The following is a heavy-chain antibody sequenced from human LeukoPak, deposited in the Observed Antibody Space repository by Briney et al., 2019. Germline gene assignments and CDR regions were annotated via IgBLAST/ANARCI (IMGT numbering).Heavy chain of an antibody. J-gene: IGHJ5*02. D-gene: IGHD3-10*01. CDR3: ARQSYSYYGSGSYDNWFDP. CDR2: IYPGDSDT. CDR1: GYSFTSYW. V-gene: IGHV5-51*01. Sequence: GESLKISCKGSGYSFTSYWIGWVRQMPGKGLEWMGNIYPGDSDTRYSPSFQGQVTISADKSISTAYLQWSSLKASDTAMYYCARQSYSYYGSGSYDNWFDPWGQGTLVTVSS.